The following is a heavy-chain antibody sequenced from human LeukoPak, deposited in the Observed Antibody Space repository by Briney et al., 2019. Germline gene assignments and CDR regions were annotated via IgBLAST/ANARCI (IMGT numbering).Heavy chain of an antibody. CDR3: AREAHDALDI. CDR1: GYTFSSYG. CDR2: ISAYNGNT. J-gene: IGHJ3*02. Sequence: ASVKVSGKASGYTFSSYGISWVRQAPGQGLEWMGWISAYNGNTNYAQKLQGRVTMTTDTSTSTTYNELRSLRSDDTAVYYCAREAHDALDIWPKGTMLTLSS. V-gene: IGHV1-18*01.